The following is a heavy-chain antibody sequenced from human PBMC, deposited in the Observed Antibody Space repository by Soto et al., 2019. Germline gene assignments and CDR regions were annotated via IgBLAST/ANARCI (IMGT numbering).Heavy chain of an antibody. CDR1: GGSISSYY. V-gene: IGHV4-59*01. D-gene: IGHD3-3*01. Sequence: SETLSLTCTVSGGSISSYYWSWIRQPPGKGLEWIGYIYYSGSTNYNPSLKSRVTISVDTSKNQFSLKLSSVTAADTAVYYCARVFRGWITIFGVVEGGMDVWGQGTTVTVSS. CDR3: ARVFRGWITIFGVVEGGMDV. J-gene: IGHJ6*02. CDR2: IYYSGST.